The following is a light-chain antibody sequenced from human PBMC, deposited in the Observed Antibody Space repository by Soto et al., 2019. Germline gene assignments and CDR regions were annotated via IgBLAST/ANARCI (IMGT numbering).Light chain of an antibody. CDR3: CSYAGSSTVV. Sequence: QSALTQPASVSGSPGLSITISCTGTSSDVGSYNLVSWYQQHPGKAPKLMIYEVSKRPSGVSNRFSGSKSGNTASLTISGLQAEDEADYYCCSYAGSSTVVFGGGTKVTVL. V-gene: IGLV2-23*02. J-gene: IGLJ2*01. CDR2: EVS. CDR1: SSDVGSYNL.